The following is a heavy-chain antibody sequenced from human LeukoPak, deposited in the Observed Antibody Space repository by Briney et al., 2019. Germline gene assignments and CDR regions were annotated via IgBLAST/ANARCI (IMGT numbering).Heavy chain of an antibody. Sequence: GGSLRLSCAASGFTFSSYAMHWVRQAPGKGLEWVAVISYDGSNKYYADSVKGRFTISRDNSKNTLYLQMNSLRAEDTPVYYCARDKYDILTGYYNEYYFDYWGQGTLVTVSS. V-gene: IGHV3-30-3*01. CDR1: GFTFSSYA. D-gene: IGHD3-9*01. CDR2: ISYDGSNK. CDR3: ARDKYDILTGYYNEYYFDY. J-gene: IGHJ4*02.